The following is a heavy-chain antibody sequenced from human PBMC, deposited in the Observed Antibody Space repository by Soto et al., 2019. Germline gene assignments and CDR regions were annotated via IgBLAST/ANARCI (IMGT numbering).Heavy chain of an antibody. V-gene: IGHV1-2*04. Sequence: SVKVSCKASGYTFTGYYMHWVRQAPVQGLEWMGWINPNSGGTNYAQKFQGWVTMTRDTSISTAYMELSRLRSDDTAVYYCARSLSSSSWYGYYYYYGMGVWGQGTTVTVSS. CDR1: GYTFTGYY. CDR2: INPNSGGT. J-gene: IGHJ6*02. CDR3: ARSLSSSSWYGYYYYYGMGV. D-gene: IGHD6-13*01.